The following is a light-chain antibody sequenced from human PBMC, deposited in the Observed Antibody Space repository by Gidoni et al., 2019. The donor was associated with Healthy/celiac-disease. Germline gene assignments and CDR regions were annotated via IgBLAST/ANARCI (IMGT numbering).Light chain of an antibody. CDR3: AAWDDSLNGYVV. J-gene: IGLJ2*01. CDR1: SSNIGSNT. CDR2: SNN. Sequence: QSVLTQPPSASGTPVQKVTISCSGSSSNIGSNTVNWYQQLPGTATKLLIYSNNQRPSGVPDRFSGSKSGTSASLAISGLQSEDEADYYCAAWDDSLNGYVVFGGGTKLTVL. V-gene: IGLV1-44*01.